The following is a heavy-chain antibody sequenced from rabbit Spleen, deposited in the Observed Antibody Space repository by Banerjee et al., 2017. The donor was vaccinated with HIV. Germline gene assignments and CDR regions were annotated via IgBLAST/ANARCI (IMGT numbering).Heavy chain of an antibody. V-gene: IGHV1S45*01. CDR2: INTGSYGGT. CDR3: TRGYVS. Sequence: QEQLEESGGDLVKPGASLTLTCTASGFSFSNKVIMCWVRQAPGKGLEWIACINTGSYGGTYYASWAKGRSTISKTSSTTVTLQMTSLTAADTATYFCTRGYVSWGQGTLVTVS. CDR1: GFSFSNKVI. D-gene: IGHD4-2*01. J-gene: IGHJ2*01.